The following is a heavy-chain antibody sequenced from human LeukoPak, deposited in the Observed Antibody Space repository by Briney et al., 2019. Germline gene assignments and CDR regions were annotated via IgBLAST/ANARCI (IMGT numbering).Heavy chain of an antibody. Sequence: TSETLSLTCTVSGGSISSGDYYWSWIRQPPGKGLEWIGYIYYSGSTYYNPSLKSRVTISVDTSKNQFSLKLSSVTAADTAVYYCARETTVTIRPYYYYYGMDVWGQGTTVTVSS. CDR3: ARETTVTIRPYYYYYGMDV. CDR1: GGSISSGDYY. CDR2: IYYSGST. D-gene: IGHD4-17*01. J-gene: IGHJ6*02. V-gene: IGHV4-30-4*01.